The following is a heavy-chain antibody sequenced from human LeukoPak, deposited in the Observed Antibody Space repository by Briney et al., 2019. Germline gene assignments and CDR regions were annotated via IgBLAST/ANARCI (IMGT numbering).Heavy chain of an antibody. J-gene: IGHJ4*02. CDR3: ARLPIYSGYDQDTSDY. Sequence: PSETLSLTCTVSGGSISSSSYYWGWIRQPPGKGLECIGSIYYSGSTYYNPSLKSRVTISVDTSKNQFSLKLSSVTAADTAVYYCARLPIYSGYDQDTSDYWGQGTLVTVSS. CDR2: IYYSGST. V-gene: IGHV4-39*01. D-gene: IGHD5-12*01. CDR1: GGSISSSSYY.